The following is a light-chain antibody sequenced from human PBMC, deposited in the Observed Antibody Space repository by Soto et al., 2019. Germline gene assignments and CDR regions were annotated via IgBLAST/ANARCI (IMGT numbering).Light chain of an antibody. CDR2: GAS. Sequence: EIVLTQPSSTLYLSPGGRAMLSCGASQSVSSSYLAWYQRKPGQAPRLLIYGASTRATGIPARFSGSGSGTECTLSISSLQSADFAVYDCQQYNNWPAFGQGTKVDI. CDR1: QSVSSSY. CDR3: QQYNNWPA. J-gene: IGKJ1*01. V-gene: IGKV3-15*01.